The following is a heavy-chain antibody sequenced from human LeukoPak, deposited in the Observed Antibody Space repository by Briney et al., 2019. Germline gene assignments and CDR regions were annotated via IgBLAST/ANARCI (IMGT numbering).Heavy chain of an antibody. CDR1: GGSITSYY. V-gene: IGHV4-59*08. D-gene: IGHD3-3*01. J-gene: IGHJ4*02. CDR3: ARQAYLSGYFTLDY. Sequence: SETLSLTCTVSGGSITSYYWNWIRQPPGKGLGWIGYIHDSGSPNYNPSLKSRVTISLDTSKNQFSLKLTSVTAADTAVYYCARQAYLSGYFTLDYWGQGSLVTVSS. CDR2: IHDSGSP.